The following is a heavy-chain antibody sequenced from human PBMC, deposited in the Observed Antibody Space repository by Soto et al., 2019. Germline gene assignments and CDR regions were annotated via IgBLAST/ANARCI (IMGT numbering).Heavy chain of an antibody. CDR2: IKSKTDGGTT. J-gene: IGHJ4*02. CDR3: TTALTGTSIDDY. Sequence: SGGSLRLSCAASGFTFSNAWMSWVRQAPGKGLEWVGRIKSKTDGGTTDYAAPVKGRFTISRGDSKNTLYLQMNSLKTEDTAVYYCTTALTGTSIDDYWGQGTLVTVSS. V-gene: IGHV3-15*01. D-gene: IGHD1-7*01. CDR1: GFTFSNAW.